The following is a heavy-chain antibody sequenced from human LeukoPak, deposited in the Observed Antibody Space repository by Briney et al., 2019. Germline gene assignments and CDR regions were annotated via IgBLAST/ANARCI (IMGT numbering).Heavy chain of an antibody. Sequence: SETLSLTCAVSGVSISSGGYSWSWIRQSPGKGLEWIGYIYHSGSTYYNPSLKSRVTISVDRSKNQFSLKLSSVTAADTAVYYCARGILVDAFDIWGQGTMVTVSS. CDR2: IYHSGST. J-gene: IGHJ3*02. CDR3: ARGILVDAFDI. V-gene: IGHV4-30-2*06. CDR1: GVSISSGGYS. D-gene: IGHD2-15*01.